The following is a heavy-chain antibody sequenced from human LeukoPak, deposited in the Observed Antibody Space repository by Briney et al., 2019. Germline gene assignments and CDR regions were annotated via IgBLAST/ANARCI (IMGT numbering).Heavy chain of an antibody. CDR1: GGTFSSYA. CDR3: SLLVRGWQPNWFDP. J-gene: IGHJ5*02. D-gene: IGHD6-19*01. V-gene: IGHV1-69*01. CDR2: IIPIFGTA. Sequence: ASVKVSCKASGGTFSSYAISWVRQAPGQGLECMGGIIPIFGTANYAQKFQGRVTITADESTSTAYMELSSLRSEDTAVYYCSLLVRGWQPNWFDPWGQGTLVTVSS.